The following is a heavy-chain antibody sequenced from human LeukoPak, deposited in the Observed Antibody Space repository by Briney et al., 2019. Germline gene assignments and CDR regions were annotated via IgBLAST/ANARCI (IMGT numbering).Heavy chain of an antibody. D-gene: IGHD3-22*01. Sequence: GGSLRLSCAASGFTFDDYAMHWVRQAPGKGLEWVSGISWNSGSIGYADPVKGRFTISRDNAKNSLYLQMNSLRAEDTALYYCAKDRTAYYDSSGYPDYWGQGTLVTVSS. J-gene: IGHJ4*02. CDR2: ISWNSGSI. V-gene: IGHV3-9*01. CDR3: AKDRTAYYDSSGYPDY. CDR1: GFTFDDYA.